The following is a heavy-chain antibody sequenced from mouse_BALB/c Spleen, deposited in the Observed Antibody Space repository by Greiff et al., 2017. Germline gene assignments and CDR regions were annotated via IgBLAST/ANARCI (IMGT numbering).Heavy chain of an antibody. CDR3: ARGGTAHYYAMDY. Sequence: EVMLVESGGGLVKPGGSLKLSCAVSGFTFSDYYMYWVRQTPEKRLEWVATISDGGSYTYYPDSVKGRFTISRDNAKNNLYLQMSSLKSEDTAMYYCARGGTAHYYAMDYWGQGTSVTVSS. D-gene: IGHD1-2*01. J-gene: IGHJ4*01. CDR1: GFTFSDYY. CDR2: ISDGGSYT. V-gene: IGHV5-4*02.